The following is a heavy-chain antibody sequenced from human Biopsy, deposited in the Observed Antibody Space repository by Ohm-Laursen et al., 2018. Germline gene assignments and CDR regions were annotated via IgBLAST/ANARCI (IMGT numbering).Heavy chain of an antibody. CDR3: ARGQDSSYLAYGMDV. V-gene: IGHV4-4*08. Sequence: SETLSLTCTVSAGSISSHYWSWIRQPPGQGLEWIGNIYNRGSTKYNSSLKSRVTISVDTSKNKFSLTVRSVTAADTAMYYCARGQDSSYLAYGMDVWGQGTTVTVSS. D-gene: IGHD6-19*01. CDR1: AGSISSHY. J-gene: IGHJ6*02. CDR2: IYNRGST.